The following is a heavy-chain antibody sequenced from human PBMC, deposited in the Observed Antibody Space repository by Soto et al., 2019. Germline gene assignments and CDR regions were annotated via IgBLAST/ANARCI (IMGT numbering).Heavy chain of an antibody. CDR1: GGSISSYY. CDR3: ARDGVVHYYGMDV. J-gene: IGHJ6*02. Sequence: SETLSLTCTVSGGSISSYYWSWIRQPPGKGLEWIGYIYYSGSTNYNPSLKSRVTISVDTSKNQFSLKLSSVTAADTAVYYCARDGVVHYYGMDVWGQGTTVTVS. D-gene: IGHD2-2*01. V-gene: IGHV4-59*01. CDR2: IYYSGST.